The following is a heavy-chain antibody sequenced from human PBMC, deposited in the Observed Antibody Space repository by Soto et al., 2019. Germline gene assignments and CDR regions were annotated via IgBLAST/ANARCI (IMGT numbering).Heavy chain of an antibody. J-gene: IGHJ4*02. Sequence: SETLSLTCSVSGDSINSDKYYWGWIRQPPGKGLEWIGSIYYRGNTYYNPSLQTRVTISLDKSKSQFSLRLNSVTAADSAVYFCARLAGLATISYYFDFWGQGDQVTVSS. V-gene: IGHV4-39*01. CDR2: IYYRGNT. CDR3: ARLAGLATISYYFDF. CDR1: GDSINSDKYY. D-gene: IGHD3-9*01.